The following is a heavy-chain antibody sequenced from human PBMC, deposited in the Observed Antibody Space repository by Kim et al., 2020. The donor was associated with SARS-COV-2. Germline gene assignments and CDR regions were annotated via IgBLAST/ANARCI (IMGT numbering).Heavy chain of an antibody. CDR3: AKRVRDLGELYDY. J-gene: IGHJ4*02. Sequence: YADSVKGRFTISRDNSKNTLYLQMNSLRAEDTAVYYCAKRVRDLGELYDYWGQGTLVTVSS. D-gene: IGHD3-10*01. V-gene: IGHV3-23*01.